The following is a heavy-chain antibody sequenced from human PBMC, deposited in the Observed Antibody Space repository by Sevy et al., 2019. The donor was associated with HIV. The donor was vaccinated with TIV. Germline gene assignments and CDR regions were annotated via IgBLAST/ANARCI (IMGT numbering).Heavy chain of an antibody. D-gene: IGHD3-22*01. CDR2: ISGSGGST. Sequence: GGSLRLSCAASGFTFSSYALNWVRQAPGKGLEWVSTISGSGGSTYYAASVKGRFTISRDNSKNTLYLQMDSLRAEDTAVYYCAKDRYHTSGYYPEGAFDIWGQGTVVTVSS. CDR3: AKDRYHTSGYYPEGAFDI. CDR1: GFTFSSYA. V-gene: IGHV3-23*01. J-gene: IGHJ3*02.